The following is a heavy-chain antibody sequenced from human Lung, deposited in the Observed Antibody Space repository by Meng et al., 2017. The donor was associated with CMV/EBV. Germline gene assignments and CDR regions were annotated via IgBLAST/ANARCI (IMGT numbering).Heavy chain of an antibody. CDR3: ARVEVGITSGDY. V-gene: IGHV1-18*01. CDR2: INAYNGDT. J-gene: IGHJ4*02. D-gene: IGHD1-26*01. CDR1: GYTFTNYG. Sequence: QVHMTQVGDAGKKPGASVKVSCKAFGYTFTNYGITWVRQAPGQGLEWMGWINAYNGDTNYAQTLQGRVTMTTDTSTSTAYMELRSLRSDDTAVYYCARVEVGITSGDYWGQGTLVTVSS.